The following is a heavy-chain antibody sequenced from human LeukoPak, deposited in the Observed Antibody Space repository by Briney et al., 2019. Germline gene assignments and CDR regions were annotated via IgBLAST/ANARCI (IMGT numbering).Heavy chain of an antibody. CDR3: ARGAPLLLWFGELSYYYYGMDV. D-gene: IGHD3-10*01. CDR2: INPNSGGT. CDR1: GYTFTGYY. Sequence: ASVKVSCKASGYTFTGYYMHWVRQAPGQGLEWMGWINPNSGGTNYAQKFQGRVTMTRDTSISTAYMELSRLRSDDTAVYYCARGAPLLLWFGELSYYYYGMDVWGQGTTVTVSS. J-gene: IGHJ6*02. V-gene: IGHV1-2*02.